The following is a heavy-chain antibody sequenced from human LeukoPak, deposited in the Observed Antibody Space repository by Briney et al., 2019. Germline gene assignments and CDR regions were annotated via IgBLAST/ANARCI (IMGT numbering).Heavy chain of an antibody. J-gene: IGHJ4*02. CDR3: AKRYYYDSSGRPDFDY. D-gene: IGHD3-22*01. Sequence: SETLSLTCAVYGGSFSGYYWSWIRQPPGKGLEWIGEINHSGSTNYNPSLKSRVTISVDTSKNQFPLKLSSVTAADTAVYYCAKRYYYDSSGRPDFDYWGQGTLVTVSS. CDR1: GGSFSGYY. CDR2: INHSGST. V-gene: IGHV4-34*01.